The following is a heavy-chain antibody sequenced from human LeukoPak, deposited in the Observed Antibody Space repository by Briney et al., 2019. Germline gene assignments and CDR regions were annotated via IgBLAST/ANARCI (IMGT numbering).Heavy chain of an antibody. J-gene: IGHJ3*02. CDR3: ARAVYYDFWSGSPDDAFDI. V-gene: IGHV3-20*01. CDR2: INWNGGST. CDR1: GLTFSSHW. D-gene: IGHD3-3*01. Sequence: GGSLRLSCAASGLTFSSHWTHWVRQAPGKGLEWVSGINWNGGSTGYADSVKGRFTISRDNAKNSLYLQMNSLRAEDTALYHCARAVYYDFWSGSPDDAFDIWGQGTMVTVSS.